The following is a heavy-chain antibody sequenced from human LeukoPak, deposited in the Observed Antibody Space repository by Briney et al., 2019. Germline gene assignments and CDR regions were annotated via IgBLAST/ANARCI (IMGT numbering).Heavy chain of an antibody. D-gene: IGHD2-2*01. J-gene: IGHJ4*02. CDR3: ARDRGTYCSSTSCYPMGY. Sequence: ASVKVSFKASGYTFTIYGISWVRQAPGQGLEWMGWISAYNGNTNYAQKLQGRVTITTDTSTSTAYMELRSLRSDDTAVYYCARDRGTYCSSTSCYPMGYWGQGTLVTVSS. V-gene: IGHV1-18*04. CDR1: GYTFTIYG. CDR2: ISAYNGNT.